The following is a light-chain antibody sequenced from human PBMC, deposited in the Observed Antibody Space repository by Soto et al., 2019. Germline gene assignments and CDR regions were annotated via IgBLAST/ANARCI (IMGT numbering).Light chain of an antibody. V-gene: IGKV1-6*01. CDR3: LQDFNYPRT. J-gene: IGKJ1*01. CDR1: QGIRND. CDR2: AAS. Sequence: AIQMTQSPSTLSASVGDRVTITCRTSQGIRNDLGWYQQKPGKAPKLLIYAASNLQSGVPSRFGGSGSGTDFTLTISSLQPEDSATYYCLQDFNYPRTFGQGTKVEIK.